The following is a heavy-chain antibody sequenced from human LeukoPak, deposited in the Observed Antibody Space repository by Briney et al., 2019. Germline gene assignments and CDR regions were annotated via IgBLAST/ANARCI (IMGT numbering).Heavy chain of an antibody. V-gene: IGHV3-7*04. CDR1: GFTFSSYG. CDR3: ARDRIQLWSHDY. Sequence: GGSLRLSCAASGFTFSSYGMHWVRQAPGKGLGWVANIKEDGSGKYYVDSVKGRFTISRENAKNSLYLHMNSLRAEDTAVYYCARDRIQLWSHDYWGQGTLVTVSS. J-gene: IGHJ4*02. CDR2: IKEDGSGK. D-gene: IGHD5-18*01.